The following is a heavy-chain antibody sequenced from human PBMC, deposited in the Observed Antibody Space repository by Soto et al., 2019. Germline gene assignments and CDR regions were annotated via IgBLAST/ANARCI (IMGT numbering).Heavy chain of an antibody. V-gene: IGHV4-39*01. CDR2: LFYSGAT. J-gene: IGHJ4*02. CDR3: ARHAAYHSVWGESDRSDY. CDR1: GGSISSNSYY. Sequence: PSETLSLTCTVSGGSISSNSYYWDWIRQPPGKGLEWIGSLFYSGATYHNPSLQSRVTISVDTSKNQFSLHLSSVTAADTAVYYCARHAAYHSVWGESDRSDYWGQGTMVTASS. D-gene: IGHD3-16*01.